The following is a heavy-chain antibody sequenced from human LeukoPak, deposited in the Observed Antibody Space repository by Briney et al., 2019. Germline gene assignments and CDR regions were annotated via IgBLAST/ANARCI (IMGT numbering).Heavy chain of an antibody. CDR2: IIPIFGTA. Sequence: GASVKVSCKASGGTFSSYAISWVRQAPGQGLEWMGGIIPIFGTANYAQKFQGRVTITTDESTSTAYMELSSLRSEDTAVYYCARDQGWFVGVSRDAFDIWGQGTMVTVSS. CDR1: GGTFSSYA. D-gene: IGHD3-10*01. CDR3: ARDQGWFVGVSRDAFDI. J-gene: IGHJ3*02. V-gene: IGHV1-69*05.